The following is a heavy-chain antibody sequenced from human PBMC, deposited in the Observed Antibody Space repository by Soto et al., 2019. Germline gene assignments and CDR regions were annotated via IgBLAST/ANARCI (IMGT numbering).Heavy chain of an antibody. J-gene: IGHJ4*02. CDR3: ARRRMETFYFDY. CDR1: GGSISSSSYY. Sequence: SETLSLTCTVSGGSISSSSYYWGWIRQPPGKGLEWIGSIYYSGSTYYNPSLKSRVTISVDTSKNQFSLKLSSVTAADTAVYYCARRRMETFYFDYWGQGTLVTVSS. CDR2: IYYSGST. V-gene: IGHV4-39*01. D-gene: IGHD2-15*01.